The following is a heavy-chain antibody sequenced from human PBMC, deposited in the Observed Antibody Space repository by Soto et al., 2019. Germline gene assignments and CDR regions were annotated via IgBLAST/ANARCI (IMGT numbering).Heavy chain of an antibody. D-gene: IGHD2-21*02. V-gene: IGHV1-69*13. J-gene: IGHJ6*02. CDR2: IIPIFGTA. Sequence: GASVKVSCKASGCTFSSYAISWVRQAPGQGLEWMGGIIPIFGTANYAQKFQGRVTITADESTSTAYMELSSLRSEDTAVYYCARVTDYYYGMDVWGQGTTVTVSS. CDR1: GCTFSSYA. CDR3: ARVTDYYYGMDV.